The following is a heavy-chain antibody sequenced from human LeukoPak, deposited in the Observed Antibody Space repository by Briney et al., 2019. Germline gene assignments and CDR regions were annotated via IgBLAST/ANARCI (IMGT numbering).Heavy chain of an antibody. CDR2: IYSGGIT. CDR1: GFTFSSYG. J-gene: IGHJ4*02. D-gene: IGHD2-15*01. CDR3: TRDRGFT. Sequence: GGSLRLSCAVSGFTFSSYGMNWVRQAPGKGLEWVSVIYSGGITYYADSAKGRFTISRDNSKNTLYLQMNSLRAEDTAVYYCTRDRGFTWGQGTLVTVSS. V-gene: IGHV3-53*01.